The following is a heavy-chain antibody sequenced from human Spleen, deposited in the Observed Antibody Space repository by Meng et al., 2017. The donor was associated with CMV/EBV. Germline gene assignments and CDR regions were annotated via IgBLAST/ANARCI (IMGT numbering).Heavy chain of an antibody. V-gene: IGHV3-30*04. J-gene: IGHJ4*02. CDR3: ARAYCSSTSCQKRLDY. CDR1: FTLSSYA. Sequence: FTLSSYAMHWVRQAPGKGLEWVAVISYDGSNKYYADSVKGRFTISRDNSKNTLYLQMNSLRAEDTAVYYCARAYCSSTSCQKRLDYWGQGTLVTVSS. CDR2: ISYDGSNK. D-gene: IGHD2-2*01.